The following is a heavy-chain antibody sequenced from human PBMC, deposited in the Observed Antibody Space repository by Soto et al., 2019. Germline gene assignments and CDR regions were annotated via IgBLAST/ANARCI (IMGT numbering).Heavy chain of an antibody. V-gene: IGHV3-23*01. CDR2: INGSGVST. D-gene: IGHD5-18*01. J-gene: IGHJ4*02. CDR3: AKDKGLVQLWTFDY. Sequence: PGGYLRLSCAASGFTFSSYAMSWVRQAPGKGLEWVSAINGSGVSTYYADSVKGRFTISRVNSKNTLYLQMNSLRAEDTAVYYCAKDKGLVQLWTFDYWGQGTLVTVSS. CDR1: GFTFSSYA.